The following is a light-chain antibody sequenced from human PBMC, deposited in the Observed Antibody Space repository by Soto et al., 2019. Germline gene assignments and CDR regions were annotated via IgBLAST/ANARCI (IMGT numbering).Light chain of an antibody. CDR2: GAS. V-gene: IGKV3-15*01. CDR3: HQYHDWPCT. J-gene: IGKJ1*01. Sequence: EIVMTQSPDTLSVSPGERATVSCRASQYISSNLAWYQQKPGQAPRLLIYGASARATDIPARFSGSGSGTECTLTISGLQSEDFALYYCHQYHDWPCTFGQGTKVEIK. CDR1: QYISSN.